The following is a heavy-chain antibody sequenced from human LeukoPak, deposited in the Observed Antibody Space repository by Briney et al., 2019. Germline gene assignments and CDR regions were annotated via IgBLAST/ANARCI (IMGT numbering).Heavy chain of an antibody. D-gene: IGHD3-22*01. CDR2: ISGSGGST. CDR3: AKDSGATMIVVVIGGMDV. Sequence: GGSLRLSCAASGFTFSSYAMSWVRQAPGKGLEWVSAISGSGGSTYYADSVKGRFTISRDNSKNTLYLQMNSLRAEDTAVYYCAKDSGATMIVVVIGGMDVWGQGTTVTVSS. CDR1: GFTFSSYA. J-gene: IGHJ6*02. V-gene: IGHV3-23*01.